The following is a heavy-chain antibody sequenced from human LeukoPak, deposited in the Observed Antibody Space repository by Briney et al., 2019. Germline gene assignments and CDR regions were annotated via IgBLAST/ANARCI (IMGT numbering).Heavy chain of an antibody. J-gene: IGHJ4*02. V-gene: IGHV3-23*01. CDR3: AKQLGYCSDGSCYFPY. CDR2: LTNNGGYT. Sequence: GGSLRLSCAASGFTFSSSAMSWVRQAPGKGLEWAPPLTNNGGYTYYADSVQGRFTISRDNSKSTLCLQMNSLRAEDTAVYYCAKQLGYCSDGSCYFPYWGQGTLVTVSS. D-gene: IGHD2-15*01. CDR1: GFTFSSSA.